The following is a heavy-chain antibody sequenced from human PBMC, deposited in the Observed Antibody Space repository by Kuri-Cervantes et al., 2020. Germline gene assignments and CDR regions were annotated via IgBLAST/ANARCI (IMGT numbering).Heavy chain of an antibody. CDR2: ISACNGNT. CDR1: GYTFTSYG. Sequence: ASVKVSCKASGYTFTSYGISWVRQAPGQGLEWMGWISACNGNTNYAQKLQGRVTMTTDTSTSTAYMELRSLRSDDTAVYYCAKAAGNWYYYYYMDVWGKGTTVTVSS. CDR3: AKAAGNWYYYYYMDV. D-gene: IGHD6-13*01. J-gene: IGHJ6*03. V-gene: IGHV1-18*01.